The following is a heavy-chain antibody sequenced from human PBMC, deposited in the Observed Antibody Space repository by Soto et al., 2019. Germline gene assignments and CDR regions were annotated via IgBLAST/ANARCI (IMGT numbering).Heavy chain of an antibody. V-gene: IGHV4-61*01. CDR1: GGSVSSGSYY. CDR3: ARARYCSFCSCYWAVGSEFDD. CDR2: IYYSGST. J-gene: IGHJ4*02. Sequence: PSETLSLTCTVSGGSVSSGSYYWSWIRQPPGKGLEWIGYIYYSGSTNYNPSLKSRVTISVDTSKNQFSLKLSSVTAADTAVYYCARARYCSFCSCYWAVGSEFDDWGQGTLVPVSS. D-gene: IGHD2-15*01.